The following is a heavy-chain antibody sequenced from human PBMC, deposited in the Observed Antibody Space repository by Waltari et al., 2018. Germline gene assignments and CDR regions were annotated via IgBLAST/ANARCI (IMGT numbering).Heavy chain of an antibody. V-gene: IGHV1-8*01. CDR1: GYTFTSYD. J-gene: IGHJ3*02. Sequence: QVQLVQSGAEVKKPGASVKVSCKASGYTFTSYDINWVRQATGQGLEWMGWMNPNSGNTGYAQKFQGRVTMTRNTSISTAYMELSSLRSEDTAVYYCAIRGYSYGYDAFDIWGQGTMVTVSS. CDR2: MNPNSGNT. CDR3: AIRGYSYGYDAFDI. D-gene: IGHD5-18*01.